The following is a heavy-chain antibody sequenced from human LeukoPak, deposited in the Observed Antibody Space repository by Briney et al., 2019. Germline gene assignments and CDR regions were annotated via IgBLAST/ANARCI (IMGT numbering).Heavy chain of an antibody. D-gene: IGHD3-22*01. V-gene: IGHV3-11*03. CDR1: GFTFSSYE. CDR2: ISDSTTYT. J-gene: IGHJ4*02. Sequence: GGSLRLSCAASGFTFSSYEMNWIRQAPGKGLEWVSYISDSTTYTNYADSVKGRFTISRDNAKNSLYLQMNSLRAEDTAVYYCARPSSGYSLDYWGQGTLVTVSS. CDR3: ARPSSGYSLDY.